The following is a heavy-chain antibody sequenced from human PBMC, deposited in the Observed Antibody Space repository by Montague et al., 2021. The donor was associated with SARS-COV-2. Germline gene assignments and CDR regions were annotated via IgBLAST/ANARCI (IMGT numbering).Heavy chain of an antibody. CDR3: ARDRDWDDWCGMDV. CDR2: ISSSGGGSTK. CDR1: GFIFSSYE. D-gene: IGHD2-21*01. Sequence: RSLSLAASGFIFSSYEMNWVRQAPGKGLEWISYISSSGGGSTKHYTDSVKGRFTISRDNAKNSLYLQMNSLRVEDTAIYYCARDRDWDDWCGMDVWGQGTTASVSS. V-gene: IGHV3-48*03. J-gene: IGHJ6*02.